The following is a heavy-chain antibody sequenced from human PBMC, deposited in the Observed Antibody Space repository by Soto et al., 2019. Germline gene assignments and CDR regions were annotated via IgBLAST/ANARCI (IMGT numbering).Heavy chain of an antibody. Sequence: SETLSLTCAVYGGSFSGYYWSWIRQPPGKGLEWIGEINHSGSTNYNPSLKSRVTISVDTSKNQFSLKLSSVTAADTAVYYCARVRIRSAAGIKYFDYWGQGTLVTVSS. CDR2: INHSGST. V-gene: IGHV4-34*01. D-gene: IGHD6-13*01. CDR3: ARVRIRSAAGIKYFDY. CDR1: GGSFSGYY. J-gene: IGHJ4*02.